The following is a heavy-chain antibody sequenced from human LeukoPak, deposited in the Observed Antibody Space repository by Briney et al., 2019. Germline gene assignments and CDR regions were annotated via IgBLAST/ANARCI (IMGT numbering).Heavy chain of an antibody. Sequence: GTSVKVSCKASGFTFTSSAVQWVRQARGQRLEWIGWIVVGSGNTNYAQKFQERVTITRDMSTSTAYMELSSLRSEDTAVYYCARDDGPSYYYDSREDYYYYGMDVWGQGTTVTVSS. J-gene: IGHJ6*02. CDR2: IVVGSGNT. D-gene: IGHD3-22*01. CDR1: GFTFTSSA. CDR3: ARDDGPSYYYDSREDYYYYGMDV. V-gene: IGHV1-58*01.